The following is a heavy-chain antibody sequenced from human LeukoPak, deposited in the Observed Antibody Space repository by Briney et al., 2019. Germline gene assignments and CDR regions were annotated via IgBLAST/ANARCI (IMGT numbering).Heavy chain of an antibody. J-gene: IGHJ3*02. CDR1: GFTFSSYW. D-gene: IGHD6-19*01. V-gene: IGHV3-74*01. CDR3: ARVSSSGWTDGNAFDI. CDR2: INSDGSST. Sequence: GGSLTLSCAAAGFTFSSYWRQWVGQAPGKGLMWVSRINSDGSSTSYADSVKGRFTISRDNAKNTLYLQMNSLRAEDTAVYYCARVSSSGWTDGNAFDIWGQGTMVTVSS.